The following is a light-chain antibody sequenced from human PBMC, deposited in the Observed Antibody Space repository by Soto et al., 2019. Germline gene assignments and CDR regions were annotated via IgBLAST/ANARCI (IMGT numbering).Light chain of an antibody. Sequence: NFMLTQPHSVSESPGKTVTISCTRSSGSIASNYVQWYQQRPGSAPTPVIYEDNERPSGVPDRFSGSIDSSSNSASLTIPGLKTDDEADYYCQSYHSGNVFFGEGTQLTVL. J-gene: IGLJ2*01. V-gene: IGLV6-57*04. CDR1: SGSIASNY. CDR3: QSYHSGNVF. CDR2: EDN.